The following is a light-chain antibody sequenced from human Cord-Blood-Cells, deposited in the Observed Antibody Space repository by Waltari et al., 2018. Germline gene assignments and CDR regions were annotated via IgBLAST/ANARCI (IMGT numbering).Light chain of an antibody. CDR3: QQLNSYS. CDR2: AAS. V-gene: IGKV1-9*01. CDR1: QGISSY. J-gene: IGKJ5*01. Sequence: QLTQSPSFLTASLGGSVTITCRASQGISSYLAWYQQKPGKAPKLLIYAASTLQSGVPSRFSGRGSGTEFTLTISSLQPEDFATYYCQQLNSYSFGQGTRLEIK.